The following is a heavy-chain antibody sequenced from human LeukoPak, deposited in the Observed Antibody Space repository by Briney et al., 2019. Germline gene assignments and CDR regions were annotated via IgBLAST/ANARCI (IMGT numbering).Heavy chain of an antibody. V-gene: IGHV1-46*01. D-gene: IGHD2-21*02. Sequence: ASVKVSCKASGYIFTGYYIHWVRQAPGQGLEWMAMINPSGDSTTYAQTIQGRVTMTRDTSTSTVYMDLSSLRSEDTAVYYCASVLYCGGDCSSGRYYFDYWGQGTLVTVSS. J-gene: IGHJ4*02. CDR1: GYIFTGYY. CDR3: ASVLYCGGDCSSGRYYFDY. CDR2: INPSGDST.